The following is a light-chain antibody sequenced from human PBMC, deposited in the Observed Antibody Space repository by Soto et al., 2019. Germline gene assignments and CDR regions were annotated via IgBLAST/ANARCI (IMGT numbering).Light chain of an antibody. CDR1: QSISSY. J-gene: IGKJ1*01. CDR3: QQSYSTPPT. CDR2: AAS. V-gene: IGKV1-39*01. Sequence: DIPMTQPPSSLSASVGDRVTITCRASQSISSYLNWYQQKPGKAPKLLIYAASSLQSGVPSRFSGSGSGTEFTLTISSLQPEDFATYYCQQSYSTPPTFGQGTKVEIK.